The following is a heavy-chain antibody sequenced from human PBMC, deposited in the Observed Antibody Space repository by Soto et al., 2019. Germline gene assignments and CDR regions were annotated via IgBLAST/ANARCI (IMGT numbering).Heavy chain of an antibody. CDR2: IYYSGST. V-gene: IGHV4-59*01. CDR1: GGSISSYY. D-gene: IGHD2-15*01. Sequence: QVQLQESGPGLVKPSETLSLTCTVSGGSISSYYWSWIRQPPGKGLEWIGYIYYSGSTNYNPSLKIRVTISLATSKTQFSLKLSSVPAADTAVYYGASFGRGGGFDYWGQGTLVTVSS. J-gene: IGHJ4*02. CDR3: ASFGRGGGFDY.